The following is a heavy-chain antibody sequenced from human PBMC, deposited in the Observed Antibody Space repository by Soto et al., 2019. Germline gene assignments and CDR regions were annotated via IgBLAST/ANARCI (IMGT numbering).Heavy chain of an antibody. V-gene: IGHV1-2*04. CDR1: GYTFTGYY. J-gene: IGHJ6*02. CDR3: ARGANSYYGMDV. CDR2: INPNSGGT. Sequence: ASVKVSCKASGYTFTGYYMHWVRQAPGQGLEWMGWINPNSGGTNYAQKFQGWVTMTRDTSISTAYMELSRLRSDDTAVYYCARGANSYYGMDVWGQGTTVTVSS.